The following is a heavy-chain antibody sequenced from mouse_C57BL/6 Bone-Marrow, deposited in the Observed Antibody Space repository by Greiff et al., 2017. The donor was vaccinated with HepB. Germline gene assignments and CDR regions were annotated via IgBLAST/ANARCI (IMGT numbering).Heavy chain of an antibody. D-gene: IGHD1-1*01. CDR3: ARSYGSSYLYYAMDY. CDR1: GYAFSSYW. CDR2: IYPGDGDT. Sequence: VELQQSGAELVKPGASVKISCKASGYAFSSYWMNWVKQRPGKGLEWIGQIYPGDGDTNYNGKFKGKATLTADKSSSTAYMQLSSLTSEDSAVYFCARSYGSSYLYYAMDYWGQGTSVTVSS. V-gene: IGHV1-80*01. J-gene: IGHJ4*01.